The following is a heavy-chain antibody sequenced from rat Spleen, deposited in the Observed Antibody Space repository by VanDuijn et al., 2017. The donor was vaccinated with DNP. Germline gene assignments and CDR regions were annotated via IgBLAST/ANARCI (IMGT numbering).Heavy chain of an antibody. CDR2: LSPSGGSP. Sequence: EVQLVETGGGLVQPGGSLKLSCAASGFTFSDYAMAWVRQAPTKGLEWVASLSPSGGSPYYRDSVKGRSPISRDTTKSSLYLHLDSLTSEDTATYYCATGVDDNYLFAYWGQGILVTVSA. D-gene: IGHD1-12*03. CDR3: ATGVDDNYLFAY. J-gene: IGHJ3*01. CDR1: GFTFSDYA. V-gene: IGHV5-20*01.